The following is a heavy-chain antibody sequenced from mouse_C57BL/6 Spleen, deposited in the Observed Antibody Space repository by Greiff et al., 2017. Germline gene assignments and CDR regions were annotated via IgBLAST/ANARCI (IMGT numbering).Heavy chain of an antibody. CDR2: IDPEDGET. J-gene: IGHJ2*01. CDR3: ASKNEGDYFDY. Sequence: VQLKESGAELVKPGASVKLSCTASGFNIKDYYMHWVKQRTEQGLEWIGRIDPEDGETKYAPKFQGKATITADTSSNPAYLQLSSLTSADAAVYYCASKNEGDYFDYWGQGTTSTVSS. V-gene: IGHV14-2*01. CDR1: GFNIKDYY.